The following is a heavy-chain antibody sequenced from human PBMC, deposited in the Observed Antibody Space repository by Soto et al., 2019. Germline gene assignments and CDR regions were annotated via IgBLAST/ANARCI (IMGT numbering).Heavy chain of an antibody. CDR1: GFTFSDHY. J-gene: IGHJ4*02. CDR2: ISTSFITI. D-gene: IGHD6-6*01. Sequence: PGGSLRLSCAASGFTFSDHYIAWIRQAPGKGLEWVSYISTSFITISYAHYVEGRFTISRDNAKNSLYLQMNSLRAEDTAVYYCARDIASRRFDYLGQGTLVTVSS. V-gene: IGHV3-11*04. CDR3: ARDIASRRFDY.